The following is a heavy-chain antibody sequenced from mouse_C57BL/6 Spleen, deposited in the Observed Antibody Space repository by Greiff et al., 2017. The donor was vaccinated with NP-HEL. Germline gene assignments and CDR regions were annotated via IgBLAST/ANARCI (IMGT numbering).Heavy chain of an antibody. CDR2: IDPSDSYT. V-gene: IGHV1-69*01. J-gene: IGHJ1*03. D-gene: IGHD1-1*01. CDR1: GYTFTSYW. Sequence: QVQLQQPGAELVMPGASVKLSCKASGYTFTSYWMHWVKQRPGQGLEWIGEIDPSDSYTNYNQKFKGKSTLTVDKSSSTAYMQLSSLTSEDSAVYYCARREFYYGSSWYFDVWGTETTVTVSS. CDR3: ARREFYYGSSWYFDV.